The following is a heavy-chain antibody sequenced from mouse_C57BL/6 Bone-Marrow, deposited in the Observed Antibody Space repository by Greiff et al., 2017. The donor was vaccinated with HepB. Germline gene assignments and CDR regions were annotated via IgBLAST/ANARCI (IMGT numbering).Heavy chain of an antibody. V-gene: IGHV14-4*01. J-gene: IGHJ2*01. D-gene: IGHD2-4*01. CDR1: GFNIKDDY. CDR3: TTYDYGGSFDY. CDR2: IDPENGDT. Sequence: EVQLQQSGAELVRPGASVKLSCTASGFNIKDDYMHWVKQSPEQGLEWIGWIDPENGDTEYASKFQGKATITADTSSNTAYLQLSSLTSEDTAVYYCTTYDYGGSFDYWGQGTTLTVSS.